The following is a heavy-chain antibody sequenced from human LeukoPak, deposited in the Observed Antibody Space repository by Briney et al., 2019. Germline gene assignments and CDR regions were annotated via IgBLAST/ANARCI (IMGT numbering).Heavy chain of an antibody. CDR1: GFTVSTNY. CDR3: ARGDIVATLD. Sequence: GRSLRLSCAASGFTVSTNYMSWVRQAPGKGLEWVSVLYSGGSAYYANSVKGRLTISRDNSKNTVYLQMNSLRAEDTAVYYCARGDIVATLDWGQGTLVTVSS. D-gene: IGHD5-12*01. CDR2: LYSGGSA. V-gene: IGHV3-53*01. J-gene: IGHJ4*02.